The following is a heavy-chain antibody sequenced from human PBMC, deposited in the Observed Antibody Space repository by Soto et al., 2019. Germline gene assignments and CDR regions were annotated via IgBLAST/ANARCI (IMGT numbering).Heavy chain of an antibody. D-gene: IGHD2-15*01. CDR1: GYTFTDYA. CDR2: INVGNGNT. V-gene: IGHV1-3*01. J-gene: IGHJ4*02. Sequence: ASVKVSCKASGYTFTDYAIHWVRQAPGQGLEWMGWINVGNGNTGYSRKFQGRVTNVRDMSASTAYIEVTSLTSEDTAIYSCAREGAHYTPLDHWGQGTLVTISS. CDR3: AREGAHYTPLDH.